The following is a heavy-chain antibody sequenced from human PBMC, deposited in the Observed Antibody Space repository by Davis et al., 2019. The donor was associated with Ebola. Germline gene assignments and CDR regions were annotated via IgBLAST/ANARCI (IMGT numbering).Heavy chain of an antibody. CDR2: TYYRSKWST. CDR3: ARYSDWLYAMDV. J-gene: IGHJ6*02. V-gene: IGHV6-1*01. Sequence: SQTLSLTCDIPGDSVTSNTAAWTWIRQSPSRGLEWLGRTYYRSKWSTDYAESVKSRMSINPDTSKNQFSLQVNSVTPEDTAVYYCARYSDWLYAMDVWGQGTTVTVS. CDR1: GDSVTSNTAA. D-gene: IGHD3-9*01.